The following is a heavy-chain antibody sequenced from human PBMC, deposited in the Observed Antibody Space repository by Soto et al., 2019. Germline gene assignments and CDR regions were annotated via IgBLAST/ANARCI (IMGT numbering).Heavy chain of an antibody. CDR3: ARGPRVSSTGTGAH. D-gene: IGHD1-1*01. J-gene: IGHJ4*02. CDR2: ISDDGSTA. Sequence: GESLKISCAVCGCTFSAYWMHWVRQVPGKGLTWVSRISDDGSTATYADSVKGRFVISRDNAKNSLYLEMNTLRVDDSGLYYCARGPRVSSTGTGAHWGRGTLVTVSS. V-gene: IGHV3-74*01. CDR1: GCTFSAYW.